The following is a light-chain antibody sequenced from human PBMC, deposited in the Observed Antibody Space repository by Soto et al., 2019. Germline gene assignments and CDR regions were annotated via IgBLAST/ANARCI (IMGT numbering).Light chain of an antibody. J-gene: IGLJ1*01. Sequence: QCVLTQPSSVSASLGQPITISCTGTISDVGAYNYVYWYQQHPGKAPKLIIYDVSNRPSGIPNRFSGSKSGNTASLTISGLQAEDAAYYYCNSYTRSSSYVLGTGTKVTVL. CDR3: NSYTRSSSYV. CDR1: ISDVGAYNY. CDR2: DVS. V-gene: IGLV2-14*03.